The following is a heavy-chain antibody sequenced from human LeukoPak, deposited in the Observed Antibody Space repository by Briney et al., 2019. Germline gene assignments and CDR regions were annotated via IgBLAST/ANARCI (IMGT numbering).Heavy chain of an antibody. V-gene: IGHV4-61*02. CDR2: IYTSGST. CDR3: ARARGEYQLLIGDYYYYMDV. CDR1: GGSISSSSYY. Sequence: PSETLSLTCTVSGGSISSSSYYWSWIRQPAGKGLEWIGRIYTSGSTNYNPSLKSRVTISVDTSKNQFSLKLSSVTAADTAVYYCARARGEYQLLIGDYYYYMDVWGKGTTVTVSS. J-gene: IGHJ6*03. D-gene: IGHD2-2*01.